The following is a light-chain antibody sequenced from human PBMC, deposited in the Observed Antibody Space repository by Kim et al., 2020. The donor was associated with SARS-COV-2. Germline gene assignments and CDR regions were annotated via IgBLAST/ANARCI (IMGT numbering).Light chain of an antibody. CDR2: GAS. J-gene: IGKJ1*01. CDR1: QSVSSNY. CDR3: QQYSSSPAT. Sequence: EIVLTQSPGTLSFSPGERATLSCRASQSVSSNYLAWYQQKPGQAPRLLIYGASSRATGIPDRFSGSGSGTDFTLTITRLEPEDFAVYYCQQYSSSPATFGQGTKVDIK. V-gene: IGKV3-20*01.